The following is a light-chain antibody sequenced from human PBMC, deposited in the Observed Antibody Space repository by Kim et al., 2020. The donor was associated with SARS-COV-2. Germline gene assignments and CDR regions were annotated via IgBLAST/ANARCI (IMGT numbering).Light chain of an antibody. Sequence: ELTQPPSASGTPGQRVTISCSGSNSNIGVNTVNWYQQFPGTAPKLLIYRNNQRPSGVPDRFSGSKSGTSASLALSGLLSEDEADYYCATWDDSLNAWVFGRGTKVTVL. CDR2: RNN. CDR3: ATWDDSLNAWV. V-gene: IGLV1-44*01. CDR1: NSNIGVNT. J-gene: IGLJ3*02.